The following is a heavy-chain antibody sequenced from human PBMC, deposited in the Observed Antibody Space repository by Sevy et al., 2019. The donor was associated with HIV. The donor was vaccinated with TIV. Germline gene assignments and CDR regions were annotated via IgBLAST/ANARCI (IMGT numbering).Heavy chain of an antibody. D-gene: IGHD4-17*01. CDR2: ISYDGSNK. Sequence: GGSLRLSCAASGFTFSSYGMHWVRQAPGKGLEWVAVISYDGSNKYDAESVKGRFTISRDNSKNTLYLQTNSLRAEDTAVYYCARWWYVDYEGGAFDIWGQGTMVTVSS. J-gene: IGHJ3*02. CDR3: ARWWYVDYEGGAFDI. V-gene: IGHV3-30*03. CDR1: GFTFSSYG.